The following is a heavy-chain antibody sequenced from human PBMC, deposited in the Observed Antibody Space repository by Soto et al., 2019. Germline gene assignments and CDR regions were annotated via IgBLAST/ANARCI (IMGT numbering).Heavy chain of an antibody. CDR3: ARVGGGHYYGMDV. D-gene: IGHD3-16*01. Sequence: QVHLQQWGAGLLKPSEALSLTCGVYGGSFTEFYWSWLRQARGKGLEWIGEINQSGKTDYNPSLKSRLCISIDASKSQVSRKVTSATGADTAVYYCARVGGGHYYGMDVWGQGTTVIVSS. CDR2: INQSGKT. CDR1: GGSFTEFY. J-gene: IGHJ6*02. V-gene: IGHV4-34*01.